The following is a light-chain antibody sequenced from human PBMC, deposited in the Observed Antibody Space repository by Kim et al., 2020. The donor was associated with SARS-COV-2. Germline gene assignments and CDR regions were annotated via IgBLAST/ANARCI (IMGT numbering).Light chain of an antibody. V-gene: IGLV3-19*01. CDR3: KSRGTSGNVV. Sequence: SSELTQDPAVSVALGQTVKITCRGDSLRSFYASWYQQRPGQAPLLVIYGKNTRPSGIPDRLSGSASGNTASLTITGAQAEDEADYYCKSRGTSGNVVFGGGTQLTVL. CDR2: GKN. J-gene: IGLJ2*01. CDR1: SLRSFY.